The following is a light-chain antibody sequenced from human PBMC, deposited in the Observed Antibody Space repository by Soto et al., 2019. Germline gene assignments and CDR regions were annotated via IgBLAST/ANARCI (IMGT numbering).Light chain of an antibody. J-gene: IGLJ2*01. Sequence: QSALTQPASVSGSPGQSITISCTGTNINFGSYNLVSWYQHHPGKAPQLLIYEGSQRPSGVSNRFSGSKSGNTASLTISGLQAEDEANYYCCSYGGSNFHVIFGGGTKLTVL. CDR1: NINFGSYNL. V-gene: IGLV2-23*01. CDR3: CSYGGSNFHVI. CDR2: EGS.